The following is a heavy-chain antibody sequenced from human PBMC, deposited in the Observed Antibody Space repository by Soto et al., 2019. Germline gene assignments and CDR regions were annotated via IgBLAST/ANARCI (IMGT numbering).Heavy chain of an antibody. CDR1: GFTFNSYG. CDR2: ISFDGSKK. Sequence: QVRLVESGGGVVQPGMSLRLACAASGFTFNSYGLHWVRQAPGKGLEWVSLISFDGSKKYYADSVKGRFTISRDNSKKRMYLQMICLRPEYTAVYYCVKPFYDFWSVYLLEYWGQGALVTVSS. CDR3: VKPFYDFWSVYLLEY. V-gene: IGHV3-30*18. J-gene: IGHJ4*02. D-gene: IGHD3-3*01.